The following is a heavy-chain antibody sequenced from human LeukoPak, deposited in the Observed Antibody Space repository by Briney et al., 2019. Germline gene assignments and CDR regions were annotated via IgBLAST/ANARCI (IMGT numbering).Heavy chain of an antibody. J-gene: IGHJ6*03. CDR1: GYTFTSYA. Sequence: ASVKVSCTASGYTFTSYAMNWVRQAPGQGLEWMGWISAYNGNTNYAQKLQGRVTMTTDTSTSTAYMELRSLRSDDTAVYYCARQSGWYNYYYMDVWGKGTTVTISS. D-gene: IGHD6-19*01. CDR3: ARQSGWYNYYYMDV. V-gene: IGHV1-18*01. CDR2: ISAYNGNT.